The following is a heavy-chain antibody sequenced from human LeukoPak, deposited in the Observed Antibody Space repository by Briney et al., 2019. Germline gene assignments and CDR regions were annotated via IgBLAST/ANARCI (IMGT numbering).Heavy chain of an antibody. CDR1: GDIVSSNSAA. V-gene: IGHV6-1*01. Sequence: HSQTLSLTCAVSGDIVSSNSAAWNWIRQSPSRGREWLGRTYYRSKLYNDYAVSVKSRITINQDTSKNQFSLQLNSVTPEDTAVYYCARAEGDYVSFDYWGQGTLVTVSS. J-gene: IGHJ4*02. CDR2: TYYRSKLYN. D-gene: IGHD4-17*01. CDR3: ARAEGDYVSFDY.